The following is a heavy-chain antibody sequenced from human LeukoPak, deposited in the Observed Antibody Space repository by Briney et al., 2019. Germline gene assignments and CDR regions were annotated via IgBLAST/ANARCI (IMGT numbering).Heavy chain of an antibody. CDR2: INHSGST. Sequence: SEALSLTCAVYGGSFSGYYWSWIRQPPGKGLEWIGEINHSGSTNYNPSLKSRVTISVDTSKNQFSLKLSSVTAADTAVYYCARGNAYCDGDCGQHGDYWGQGTLVTVSS. D-gene: IGHD2-21*02. CDR1: GGSFSGYY. J-gene: IGHJ4*02. V-gene: IGHV4-34*01. CDR3: ARGNAYCDGDCGQHGDY.